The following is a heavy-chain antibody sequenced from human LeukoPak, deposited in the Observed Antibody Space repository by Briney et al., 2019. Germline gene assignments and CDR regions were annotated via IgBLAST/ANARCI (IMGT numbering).Heavy chain of an antibody. Sequence: SETLSLTCTVSRGSISSDFWSWIRQPPGKGLRWIGHIFYSGSTNYNPSLKSRVTISMDTSKTQFSLKLTSVTAADTAVYYCARAKWGYAFEIWGQGTMVTVSS. J-gene: IGHJ3*02. CDR2: IFYSGST. V-gene: IGHV4-59*01. CDR3: ARAKWGYAFEI. CDR1: RGSISSDF. D-gene: IGHD7-27*01.